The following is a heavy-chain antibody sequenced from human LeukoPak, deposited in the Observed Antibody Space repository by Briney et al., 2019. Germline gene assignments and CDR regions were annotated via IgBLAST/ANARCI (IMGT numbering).Heavy chain of an antibody. J-gene: IGHJ4*02. CDR1: GYRFTDHY. V-gene: IGHV1-2*02. Sequence: GASVKVSCKASGYRFTDHYMHWIRQVPGQGLKWMGWINPNSGGTNYAQKFQGRVTMTRDTSISTAYMELSRLTSDDTALYYCARDYVWQDYWGQGTLVTVSS. D-gene: IGHD3-16*01. CDR2: INPNSGGT. CDR3: ARDYVWQDY.